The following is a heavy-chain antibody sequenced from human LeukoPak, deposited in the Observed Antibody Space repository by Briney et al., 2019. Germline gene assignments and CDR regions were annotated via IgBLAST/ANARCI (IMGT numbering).Heavy chain of an antibody. CDR3: ALATYYDFWSGYYY. D-gene: IGHD3-3*01. Sequence: SETLSLTCTVSGGSISSYYWSWIRQPPGKGLEWIGYIYYSGSTNYIPSLKSRVTISVDTSKNQFSLKLSSVTAADTAVYYCALATYYDFWSGYYYWGQGTLVTVSS. CDR1: GGSISSYY. CDR2: IYYSGST. V-gene: IGHV4-59*01. J-gene: IGHJ4*02.